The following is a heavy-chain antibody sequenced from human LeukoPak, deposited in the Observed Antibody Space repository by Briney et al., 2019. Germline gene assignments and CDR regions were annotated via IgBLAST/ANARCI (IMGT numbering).Heavy chain of an antibody. CDR3: ARELGEWVYGFDI. D-gene: IGHD3-10*01. CDR2: ISSSSSYI. V-gene: IGHV3-21*01. Sequence: GGSLRLSCAASGFTFSSYSMNWVRQAPGKGLEWVSSISSSSSYIYYADPVKGRFTISRDNGKNSLYLQMSSLRVEDTAVYYCARELGEWVYGFDIWGQGTMVTVSS. J-gene: IGHJ3*02. CDR1: GFTFSSYS.